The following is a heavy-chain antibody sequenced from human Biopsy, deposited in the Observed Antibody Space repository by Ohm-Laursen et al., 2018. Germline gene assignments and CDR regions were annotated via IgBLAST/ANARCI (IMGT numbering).Heavy chain of an antibody. D-gene: IGHD6-19*01. V-gene: IGHV1-2*02. CDR2: INPDSGVT. CDR3: ARDKYRSWNYFDN. Sequence: ASVKVSCEASGYTFSGYYMHWVRQAPGQGLEWMGWINPDSGVTNYAQKFQGRVTMTRDTSISTAYMELSRLGSDDTAVYYCARDKYRSWNYFDNWGQGSLVTVSS. J-gene: IGHJ4*02. CDR1: GYTFSGYY.